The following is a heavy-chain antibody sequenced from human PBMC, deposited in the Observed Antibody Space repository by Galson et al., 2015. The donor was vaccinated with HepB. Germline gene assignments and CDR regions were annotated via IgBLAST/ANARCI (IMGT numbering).Heavy chain of an antibody. CDR2: IVVGSGNT. J-gene: IGHJ6*03. CDR1: GFTFTSSA. D-gene: IGHD3-9*01. V-gene: IGHV1-58*02. Sequence: SVKVSCKASGFTFTSSAMQWVRQARGQRLEWIGWIVVGSGNTNYAQKFQERVTITRDMSTSTAYMELSSLRSEDTAVYYCARAAKDILTGYHITYYYYMDVWGKGTTVTVSS. CDR3: ARAAKDILTGYHITYYYYMDV.